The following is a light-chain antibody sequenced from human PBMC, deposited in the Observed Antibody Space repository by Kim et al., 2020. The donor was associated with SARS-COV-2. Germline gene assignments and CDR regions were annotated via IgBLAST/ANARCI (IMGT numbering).Light chain of an antibody. CDR1: QSVDTY. CDR2: DAS. CDR3: QQRSNWPPALT. J-gene: IGKJ4*01. Sequence: PEESATLSCRASQSVDTYLAWYQQKPGQGPRLLIYDASNRATGIPDRFSGSGSGTDFTLTISSLESEDFAVYYCQQRSNWPPALTFGGGTKVDIK. V-gene: IGKV3-11*01.